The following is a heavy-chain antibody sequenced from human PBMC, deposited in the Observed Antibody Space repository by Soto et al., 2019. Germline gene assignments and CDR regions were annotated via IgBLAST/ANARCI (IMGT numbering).Heavy chain of an antibody. CDR2: IYSGGST. Sequence: GGSLILSCAASGFTVSSNYMSWVRQAPGKGLEWVSVIYSGGSTYYADSVKGRFTISRHNSKNTLYLQMNSLRAEDTAVYYCARDRCSPYYNFWSVLDWGQGTLVSVSS. CDR3: ARDRCSPYYNFWSVLD. D-gene: IGHD3-3*01. V-gene: IGHV3-53*04. J-gene: IGHJ4*02. CDR1: GFTVSSNY.